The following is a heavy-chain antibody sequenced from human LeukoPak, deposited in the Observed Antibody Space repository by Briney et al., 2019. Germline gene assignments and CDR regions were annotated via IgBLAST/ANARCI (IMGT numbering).Heavy chain of an antibody. CDR1: GFTVDSNY. CDR2: IYTGGNT. CDR3: ARGDDSGYYDYFDY. Sequence: GGSLRLSCAASGFTVDSNYLSWVRQAPGKGLEWVSTIYTGGNTYYAASVKGRFTISRDFSKNTVFLHMNTLRAEDTAMYYCARGDDSGYYDYFDYWGQGALVTVSS. V-gene: IGHV3-53*01. J-gene: IGHJ4*02. D-gene: IGHD3-22*01.